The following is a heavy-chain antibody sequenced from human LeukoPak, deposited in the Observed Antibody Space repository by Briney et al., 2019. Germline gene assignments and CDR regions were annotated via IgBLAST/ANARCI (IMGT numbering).Heavy chain of an antibody. CDR2: IKQDGSEK. Sequence: PPGGSLRLSCAASGFTFSNCWMSWVRQAPGEGLEWVANIKQDGSEKYYVNSVKGRFTISRDNAKNSLYLQMNSLRAEDTAIYYCAREDDWNYEDYWGQGTLVSVSS. J-gene: IGHJ4*02. CDR3: AREDDWNYEDY. CDR1: GFTFSNCW. D-gene: IGHD1-7*01. V-gene: IGHV3-7*01.